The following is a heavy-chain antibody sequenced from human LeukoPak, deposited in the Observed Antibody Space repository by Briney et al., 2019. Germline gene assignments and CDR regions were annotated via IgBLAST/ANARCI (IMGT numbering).Heavy chain of an antibody. J-gene: IGHJ5*02. CDR3: ARASEQGPFDL. D-gene: IGHD6-19*01. CDR2: IKGVGSGA. V-gene: IGHV3-74*01. CDR1: GFTLSMYY. Sequence: GGSLRHSCADSGFTLSMYYMHSVRQAPGKGLVWVSYIKGVGSGANYADSVRGRFSMSRDNTKNTLELQMSSLRAEATAVYYCARASEQGPFDLWGQGTLVTVSS.